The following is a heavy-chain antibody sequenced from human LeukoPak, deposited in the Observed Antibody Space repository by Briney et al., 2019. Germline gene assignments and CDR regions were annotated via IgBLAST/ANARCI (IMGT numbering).Heavy chain of an antibody. V-gene: IGHV4-34*01. CDR3: VRNGYDTSGYHFCSDS. CDR2: IHHSGGT. CDR1: DGSFSDYN. J-gene: IGHJ4*02. Sequence: SETLSLTCAVYDGSFSDYNWSWIRQSPGKGLEWIGEIHHSGGTNYSPSLKSRINLSVDTSRNQLFLRLSSVTAADTAVYYCVRNGYDTSGYHFCSDSRGRETLVTVSS. D-gene: IGHD3-22*01.